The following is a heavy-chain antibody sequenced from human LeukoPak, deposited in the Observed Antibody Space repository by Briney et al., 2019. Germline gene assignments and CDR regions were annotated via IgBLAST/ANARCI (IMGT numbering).Heavy chain of an antibody. CDR2: IRRNRDYI. J-gene: IGHJ2*01. V-gene: IGHV3-21*01. D-gene: IGHD2-21*01. CDR3: ARDDGGDSSGFWYFDL. Sequence: PGGSLRLSCPASGFGFGSYGMNWVRQAPRKLLEWVSSIRRNRDYIDYAASLKGRFIISRDNANKSHSLEMNSLKVEDTALYFCARDDGGDSSGFWYFDLWGRGTLVTVSS. CDR1: GFGFGSYG.